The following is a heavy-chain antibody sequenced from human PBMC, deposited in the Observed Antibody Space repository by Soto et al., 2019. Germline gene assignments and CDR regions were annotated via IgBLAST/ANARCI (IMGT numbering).Heavy chain of an antibody. CDR1: GGSISSRGYY. J-gene: IGHJ5*02. Sequence: QLQLQESGPGLVKPSETLSLTCTVSGGSISSRGYYWGWIRQPPGKGLEWIGTIYYSGSTYYNPSRKSRVTISVDTSKNQSSLNLSSVIAADTAVYYCATSKWFDPWGQGTLVTVSS. CDR3: ATSKWFDP. CDR2: IYYSGST. V-gene: IGHV4-39*01.